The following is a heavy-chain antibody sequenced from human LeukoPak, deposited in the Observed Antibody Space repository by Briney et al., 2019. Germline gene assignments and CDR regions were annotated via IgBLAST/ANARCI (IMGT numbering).Heavy chain of an antibody. J-gene: IGHJ4*02. CDR1: GGSFSGYY. Sequence: PSETLSLTCAVYGGSFSGYYWSWIRQPPGKGLEWIGEINHSGSTNYNPSLKSRVTISVDTSKNQFSLKLSSVTAADTAVYYCARGYPGSISSGWYPRRGSFDHWGQGTLVTVSS. CDR2: INHSGST. D-gene: IGHD6-19*01. CDR3: ARGYPGSISSGWYPRRGSFDH. V-gene: IGHV4-34*01.